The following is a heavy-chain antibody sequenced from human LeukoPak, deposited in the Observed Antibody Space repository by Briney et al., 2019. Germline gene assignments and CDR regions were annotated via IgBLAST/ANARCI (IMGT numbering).Heavy chain of an antibody. V-gene: IGHV3-30*04. D-gene: IGHD3-16*01. CDR2: VSFDGSNE. Sequence: GGSLRLSCAASGFTFSSYAMHWVRQAPGKGLEWVAVVSFDGSNEYYADSLKGRITISRDNSKNTLYLQMNSLRAEDTAVYYCACFYGPPFDYWGQGTLVTVSS. CDR1: GFTFSSYA. J-gene: IGHJ4*02. CDR3: ACFYGPPFDY.